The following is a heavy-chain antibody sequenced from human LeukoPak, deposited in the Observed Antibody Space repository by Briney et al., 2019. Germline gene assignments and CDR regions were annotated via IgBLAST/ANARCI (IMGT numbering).Heavy chain of an antibody. Sequence: SSETLSLTCTVSGGSISSSSYYWGWIRQPPGKGLEWIGSIYYSGSTYYNPSLKSRVTISVDTSKNQFSLKLSSVTAADTAVYYCARDWQDSGYEYYFDYWGQGTLVTVSS. V-gene: IGHV4-39*07. CDR3: ARDWQDSGYEYYFDY. CDR1: GGSISSSSYY. CDR2: IYYSGST. D-gene: IGHD5-12*01. J-gene: IGHJ4*02.